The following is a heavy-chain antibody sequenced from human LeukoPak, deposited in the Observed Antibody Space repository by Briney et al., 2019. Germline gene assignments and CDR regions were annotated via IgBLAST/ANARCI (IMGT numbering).Heavy chain of an antibody. Sequence: GGSLRLSCAASGFTFSIYWMSWVRQAPGKGLEWVANINQDGSQKYYVDSVKGRFTISRDNAKNSLYLQMNSLRAEDTAVYYCARSHGGYYDSSGYYYGAFDVWGQGTMVTVSS. CDR2: INQDGSQK. D-gene: IGHD3-22*01. CDR1: GFTFSIYW. CDR3: ARSHGGYYDSSGYYYGAFDV. V-gene: IGHV3-7*01. J-gene: IGHJ3*01.